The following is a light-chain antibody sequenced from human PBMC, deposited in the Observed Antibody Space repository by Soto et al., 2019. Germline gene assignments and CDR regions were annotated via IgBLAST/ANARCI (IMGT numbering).Light chain of an antibody. V-gene: IGLV1-47*01. CDR1: SSNIGSNY. CDR3: AAWDGSLNGYV. Sequence: QSVLTQPPSASGTPGQRVTISCSGSSSNIGSNYVFWYQHLPGTAPKLLIYRNNQRPSGVPDRFSGSKSGTSASLAISGLQSEDEADYYCAAWDGSLNGYVFGTGTKVTVL. CDR2: RNN. J-gene: IGLJ1*01.